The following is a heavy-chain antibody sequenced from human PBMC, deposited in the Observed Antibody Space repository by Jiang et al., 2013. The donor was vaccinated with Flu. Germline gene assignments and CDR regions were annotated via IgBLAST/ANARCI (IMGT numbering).Heavy chain of an antibody. CDR3: TRHRFRALSCSLRGCSFYYYGLDV. J-gene: IGHJ6*02. D-gene: IGHD2-15*01. V-gene: IGHV4-39*01. CDR1: GASIDSGGSTDGFF. Sequence: SGPGLVKPSETLSLTCTLSGASIDSGGSTDGFFWGWIRQPPGKGLEWIGSLFSGERSHYNPSVKGRVTMSIDRPKNQISLSLNSVNAADTAVYYCTRHRFRALSCSLRGCSFYYYGLDVWGQGTTVTVSS. CDR2: LFSGERS.